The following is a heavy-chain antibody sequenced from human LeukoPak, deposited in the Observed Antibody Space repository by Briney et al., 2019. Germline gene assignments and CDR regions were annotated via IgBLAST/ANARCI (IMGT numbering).Heavy chain of an antibody. CDR2: IIPILGIA. Sequence: SVKVSCKASGGTFSSYAISWVRQAPGQGLEWMGRIIPILGIANYAQKFQGRVTITADKSTSTAYMELSSLRSEDTAVYCCARDESIAARVVFDPWGQGTPVTVSS. V-gene: IGHV1-69*04. CDR1: GGTFSSYA. CDR3: ARDESIAARVVFDP. J-gene: IGHJ5*02. D-gene: IGHD6-6*01.